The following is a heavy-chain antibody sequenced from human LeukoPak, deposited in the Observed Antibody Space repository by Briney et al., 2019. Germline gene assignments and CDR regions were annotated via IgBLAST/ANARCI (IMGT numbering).Heavy chain of an antibody. D-gene: IGHD3-10*02. Sequence: SGTLSLTCAVSGGSISSSNWWSWVRRPPGKGLEWIGEIYHSGRTNYNPSLKSRVTISVDKSKNQFSLKLSSVTAADTAVYYCADVRGVTTNAFGYWGQGTLVTVSS. CDR2: IYHSGRT. V-gene: IGHV4-4*02. CDR1: GGSISSSNW. CDR3: ADVRGVTTNAFGY. J-gene: IGHJ4*02.